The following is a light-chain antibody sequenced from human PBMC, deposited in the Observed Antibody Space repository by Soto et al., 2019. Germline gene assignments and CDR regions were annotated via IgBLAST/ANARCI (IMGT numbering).Light chain of an antibody. CDR2: EVT. CDR1: GSDVGGYDY. V-gene: IGLV2-14*01. J-gene: IGLJ1*01. Sequence: QSALTQPASVSGSPGQSITISCTGTGSDVGGYDYVSWYQHHPGKAPKVMIYEVTNRPSGVSNRFSGSKSGNTASLTISGLLAEGEADYYCSSYTSSSNYVFGTGTKVTVL. CDR3: SSYTSSSNYV.